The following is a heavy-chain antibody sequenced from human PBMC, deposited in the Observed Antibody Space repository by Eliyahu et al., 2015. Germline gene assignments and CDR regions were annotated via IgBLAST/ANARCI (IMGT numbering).Heavy chain of an antibody. CDR2: IYGVST. D-gene: IGHD6-13*01. CDR1: GGXIGSXXYY. Sequence: QLQLQESGPGLVKPSETLSXTCTVSGGXIGSXXYYXGWIRQPPGKGLEWIGSIYGVSTYYNPSLKSRVTISVDTSKNQFSLKLSSVTAADTAVYYCARVCESSSCPDYWGQVTLVTVSS. V-gene: IGHV4-39*01. J-gene: IGHJ4*02. CDR3: ARVCESSSCPDY.